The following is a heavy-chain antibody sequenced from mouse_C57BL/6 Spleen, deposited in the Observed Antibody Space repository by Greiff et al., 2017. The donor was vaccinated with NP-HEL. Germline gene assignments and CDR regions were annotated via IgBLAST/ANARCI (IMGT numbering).Heavy chain of an antibody. CDR2: IYPSDSET. CDR1: GYTFTSYW. V-gene: IGHV1-61*01. CDR3: ARDDYDHYFDY. Sequence: VQLQQSGAELVRPGSSVKLSCKASGYTFTSYWMDWVKQRPGQGLEWIGNIYPSDSETHYNQKFKDKATLTVDKSSSTAYMQLSSLTSEDSAVYDCARDDYDHYFDYWGQGTTLTVSS. J-gene: IGHJ2*01. D-gene: IGHD2-4*01.